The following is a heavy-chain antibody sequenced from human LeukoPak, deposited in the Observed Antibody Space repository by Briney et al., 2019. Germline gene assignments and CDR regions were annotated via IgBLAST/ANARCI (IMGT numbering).Heavy chain of an antibody. D-gene: IGHD4/OR15-4a*01. V-gene: IGHV4-59*01. CDR1: GDSISSYF. CDR2: MHNGVHT. Sequence: PSETLYLTCTVPGDSISSYFWSWIRQPPGKGLEWIGYMHNGVHTNYNPSLKSRVTISGDTSKNQFSLKLTSVTAADTAIYYCAATIKRDYGDTNLDYWGQGTLATVSS. J-gene: IGHJ4*02. CDR3: AATIKRDYGDTNLDY.